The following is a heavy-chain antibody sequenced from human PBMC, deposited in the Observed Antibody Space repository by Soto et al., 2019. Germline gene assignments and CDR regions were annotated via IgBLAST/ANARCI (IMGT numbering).Heavy chain of an antibody. Sequence: GASVKVSCKASGYTFTSYGISWVRQAPGQGLEWMGWISNYNGNTKYEQKLQGRVTMTTDTSTSTAYMELRSLRSDDTAVFYCGREYSSSVVGYYYGMDVWGQGTTVTVS. D-gene: IGHD6-6*01. V-gene: IGHV1-18*01. CDR3: GREYSSSVVGYYYGMDV. J-gene: IGHJ6*02. CDR2: ISNYNGNT. CDR1: GYTFTSYG.